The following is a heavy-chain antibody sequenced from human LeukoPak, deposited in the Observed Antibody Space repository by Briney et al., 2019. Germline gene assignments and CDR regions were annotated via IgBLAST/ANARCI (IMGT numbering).Heavy chain of an antibody. CDR2: ISGTSRST. V-gene: IGHV3-23*01. CDR3: AKGFYDSSGYYYLYAFDI. Sequence: GGSLRLSCAASGFTFSSYAMSWVRQAPRKGLEWVSAISGTSRSTYYADSVKGRFTLSRDNSKNTLYLQMTSLRAEDTALYYCAKGFYDSSGYYYLYAFDIWGQGTMVTVSS. D-gene: IGHD3-22*01. J-gene: IGHJ3*02. CDR1: GFTFSSYA.